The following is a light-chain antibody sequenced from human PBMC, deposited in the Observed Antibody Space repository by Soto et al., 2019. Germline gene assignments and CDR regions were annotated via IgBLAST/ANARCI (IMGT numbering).Light chain of an antibody. Sequence: QSALSQPRSMSESPGQSVTISCSGTSRDVGAYNYVSWYQHHPGKAPKLMIYDVTRRPSGVPDRFSGSKSGNTASLTISGLQADDEADYYCCSLTTSHTYVFGSGTKLTVL. J-gene: IGLJ1*01. CDR3: CSLTTSHTYV. CDR2: DVT. V-gene: IGLV2-11*01. CDR1: SRDVGAYNY.